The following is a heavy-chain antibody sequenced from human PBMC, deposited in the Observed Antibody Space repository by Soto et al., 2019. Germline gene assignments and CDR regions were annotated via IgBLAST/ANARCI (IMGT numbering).Heavy chain of an antibody. J-gene: IGHJ5*02. CDR2: MYSSGTT. CDR1: GGFIISGDYY. D-gene: IGHD1-7*01. Sequence: QVQLQESGPGLVKPSQTLSLTCTVSGGFIISGDYYWSWIRQSPGKGLEWIGYMYSSGTTYYNPSLKSRVTISIDASKNRFYLRLSSVTAADTAVYYCARGSGITGTTKDWFDPWGQGTLVTVSS. V-gene: IGHV4-30-4*01. CDR3: ARGSGITGTTKDWFDP.